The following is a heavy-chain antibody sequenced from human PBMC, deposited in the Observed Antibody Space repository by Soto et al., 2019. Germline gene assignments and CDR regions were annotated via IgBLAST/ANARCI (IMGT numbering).Heavy chain of an antibody. V-gene: IGHV1-24*01. CDR2: FDPKDGKV. D-gene: IGHD2-8*02. Sequence: GASVKVSCKVSGYSLTELSIHWVRQAPGKGLEWMGGFDPKDGKVVYAQTLAARVTMTEDTATDTVYMELESLTSEDTAVYHCATVRGVGRYWFDTRGPGILVTVPS. J-gene: IGHJ5*02. CDR3: ATVRGVGRYWFDT. CDR1: GYSLTELS.